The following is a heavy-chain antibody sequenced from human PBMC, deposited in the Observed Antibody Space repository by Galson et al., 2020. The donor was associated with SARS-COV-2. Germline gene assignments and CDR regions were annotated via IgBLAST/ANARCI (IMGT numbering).Heavy chain of an antibody. J-gene: IGHJ5*02. CDR2: INPGNSDT. Sequence: GESLKISCKGSGYNFAYYWIGWVRQTPGKGLEWMWIINPGNSDTRSSPSFHGQVSISADKSIATAYLRLSSLKASDTATYYCARLGEGFGIDDILSGYPIKNWFDPWGQGTLVTVSS. V-gene: IGHV5-51*01. CDR1: GYNFAYYW. CDR3: ARLGEGFGIDDILSGYPIKNWFDP. D-gene: IGHD3-9*01.